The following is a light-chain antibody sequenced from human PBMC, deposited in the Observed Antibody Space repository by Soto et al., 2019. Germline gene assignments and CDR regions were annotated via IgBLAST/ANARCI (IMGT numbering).Light chain of an antibody. V-gene: IGLV2-23*02. CDR2: EVT. J-gene: IGLJ1*01. Sequence: QSALTQPASVSGSPGQSSTISCTGTSSDVGRYNFVSWYQQHPGKVPKVMIYEVTKRPSGVSNRFSGSKSGNMAFLTISGLQAEDEADYYCCSDAGSGIYVFGTGTKVTVL. CDR1: SSDVGRYNF. CDR3: CSDAGSGIYV.